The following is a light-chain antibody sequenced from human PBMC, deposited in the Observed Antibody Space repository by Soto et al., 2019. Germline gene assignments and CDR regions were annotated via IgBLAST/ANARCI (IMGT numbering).Light chain of an antibody. V-gene: IGLV2-11*01. J-gene: IGLJ1*01. CDR1: SSDVGIYNY. Sequence: QSALTQPRSVSGSPGQSVTISCTGTSSDVGIYNYVSWYQQHPGKAPKVMIYDVSERPSGVPDRFSGSKSGDTASLTISGLQAEDAADYYCCSYAGSPRYVFGTGTKVTVL. CDR2: DVS. CDR3: CSYAGSPRYV.